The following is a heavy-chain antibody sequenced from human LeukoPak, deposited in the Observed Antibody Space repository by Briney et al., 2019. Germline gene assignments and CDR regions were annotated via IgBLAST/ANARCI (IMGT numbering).Heavy chain of an antibody. CDR3: AILTGIAAAA. CDR2: INSDGSNT. J-gene: IGHJ5*02. CDR1: GFTFSSYW. V-gene: IGHV3-74*01. D-gene: IGHD6-13*01. Sequence: TGGSLRLSCAASGFTFSSYWMHWVRQAPGKGLVWVSHINSDGSNTRYADSVKGRFTISRDNAKNTLYLQMNSLRVEDTAMYYCAILTGIAAAAWGQGTLVTVSS.